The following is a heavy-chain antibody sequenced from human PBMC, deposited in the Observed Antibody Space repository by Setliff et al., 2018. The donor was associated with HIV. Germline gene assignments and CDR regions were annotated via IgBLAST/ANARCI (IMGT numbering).Heavy chain of an antibody. V-gene: IGHV1-18*01. CDR3: ARGAPFEYSSSFRDFDY. D-gene: IGHD6-13*01. Sequence: ASVKVSCKTSGYIFTSYGIAWVRQAPGQGLEWMGWISGYNGNTNYAQNLQGRVTMTTDTSTSTAYMELRSLRSDDTAVYYCARGAPFEYSSSFRDFDYWGQGTLVTVSS. J-gene: IGHJ4*02. CDR2: ISGYNGNT. CDR1: GYIFTSYG.